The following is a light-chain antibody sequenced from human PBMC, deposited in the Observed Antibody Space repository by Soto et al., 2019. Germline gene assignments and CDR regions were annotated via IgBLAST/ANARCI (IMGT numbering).Light chain of an antibody. V-gene: IGKV1-5*03. CDR2: KAS. J-gene: IGKJ3*01. CDR3: QHYDQYSLR. Sequence: DIRMTHSPSTLSASVGDRVSITCRASPNIRSWLAWYQHKPWKAPKLLIYKASILDSGVRSRFSGSGSGTDFSLTIRSLQLDNFATYYCQHYDQYSLRFGPGTKV. CDR1: PNIRSW.